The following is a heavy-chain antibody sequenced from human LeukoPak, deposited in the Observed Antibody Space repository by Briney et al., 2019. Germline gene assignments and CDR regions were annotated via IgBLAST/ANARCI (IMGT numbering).Heavy chain of an antibody. CDR1: GFSFSSYA. J-gene: IGHJ5*02. CDR2: ISPDGSDK. D-gene: IGHD3-10*01. Sequence: GGSLRLSCVGSGFSFSSYAMSWVRQAPGKGLEWVANISPDGSDKYYVDSVRGRFTISRDNAQNSVNLQMNSLRAEDSAVYYCGRWGVNAGLDRWGQGTLVSVAS. V-gene: IGHV3-7*01. CDR3: GRWGVNAGLDR.